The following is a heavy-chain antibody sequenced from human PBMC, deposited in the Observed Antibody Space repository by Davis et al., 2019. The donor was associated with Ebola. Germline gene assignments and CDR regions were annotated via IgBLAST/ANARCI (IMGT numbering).Heavy chain of an antibody. Sequence: LSLTCAASGFTLSHYWMYWVRQVPGKGLMWVSRHDSDGTNRQYADAVKGRYTISRYNAKNTLYLQMNSLTAEDTAVYYCVRDPRVLRFLEWSAYYNMDIWGQGTTVTVSS. V-gene: IGHV3-74*01. CDR1: GFTLSHYW. CDR2: HDSDGTNR. D-gene: IGHD3-3*01. J-gene: IGHJ6*02. CDR3: VRDPRVLRFLEWSAYYNMDI.